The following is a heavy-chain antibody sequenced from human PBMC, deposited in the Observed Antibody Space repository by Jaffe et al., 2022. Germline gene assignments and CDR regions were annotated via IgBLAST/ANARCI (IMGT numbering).Heavy chain of an antibody. CDR1: GGSFSGYY. Sequence: QVQLQQWGAGLLKPSETLSLTCAVYGGSFSGYYWSWIRQPPGKGLEWIGEINHSGSTNYNPSLKSRVTISVDTSKNQFSLKLSSVTAADTAVYYCARGVLLWFGEAYYFDYWGQGTLVTVSS. CDR3: ARGVLLWFGEAYYFDY. D-gene: IGHD3-10*01. J-gene: IGHJ4*02. CDR2: INHSGST. V-gene: IGHV4-34*01.